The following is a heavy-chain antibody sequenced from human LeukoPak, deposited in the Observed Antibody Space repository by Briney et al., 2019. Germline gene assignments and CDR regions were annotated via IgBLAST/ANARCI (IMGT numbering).Heavy chain of an antibody. Sequence: ASVKVSCKASGYTFTSYGINWVRQANGQGLEWMGWMTPKSRNTGYAQKLQSRVTMTRNTSIRTAYMELSSLRSEHTAVYYCARGGAGTTYCDYWGQGALVTVSS. CDR1: GYTFTSYG. J-gene: IGHJ4*02. CDR3: ARGGAGTTYCDY. D-gene: IGHD1-7*01. V-gene: IGHV1-8*01. CDR2: MTPKSRNT.